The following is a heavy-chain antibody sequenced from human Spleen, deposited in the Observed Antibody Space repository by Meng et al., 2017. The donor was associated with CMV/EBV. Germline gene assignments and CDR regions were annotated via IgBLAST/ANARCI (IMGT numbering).Heavy chain of an antibody. J-gene: IGHJ4*02. CDR2: IHYDGSNK. CDR1: GFTFSTYG. CDR3: AKDSGGRSRFLEWSDY. Sequence: GGSLRLSCAASGFTFSTYGMDWVRQAPGKGLEWVAFIHYDGSNKYYADSVKGRFTISRDNSKDTLYLQMNSLRAEDTAVYYCAKDSGGRSRFLEWSDYWGQGTLVTVSS. V-gene: IGHV3-30*02. D-gene: IGHD3-3*01.